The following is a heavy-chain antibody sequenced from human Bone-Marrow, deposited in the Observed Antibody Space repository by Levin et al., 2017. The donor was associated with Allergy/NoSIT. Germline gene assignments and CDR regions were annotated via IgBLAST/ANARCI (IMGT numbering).Heavy chain of an antibody. Sequence: GGSLRLSCAASGFTFSSYAMSWVRQAPGKGLEWVSTFGSGGTTYYADSVKGRFTMSRDNPKNTMYFQMNSLRAEDTAIYYCAKGNNGDYDSWGQGTLVTVSS. D-gene: IGHD1/OR15-1a*01. CDR3: AKGNNGDYDS. CDR2: FGSGGTT. CDR1: GFTFSSYA. J-gene: IGHJ4*02. V-gene: IGHV3-23*01.